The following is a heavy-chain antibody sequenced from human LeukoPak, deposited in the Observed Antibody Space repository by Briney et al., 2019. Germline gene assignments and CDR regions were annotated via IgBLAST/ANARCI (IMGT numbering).Heavy chain of an antibody. D-gene: IGHD1-26*01. CDR2: ISGSGGST. Sequence: PGGSLRLSCAASGFTFSSYAMSWVRQAPGKGLEWVSVISGSGGSTNYADSVKGRFTISRDNSKNTLYLQMNSLRAEDTAVYYCAKDLRHSGSPRAFGIWGQGTMVTVSS. CDR3: AKDLRHSGSPRAFGI. V-gene: IGHV3-23*01. J-gene: IGHJ3*02. CDR1: GFTFSSYA.